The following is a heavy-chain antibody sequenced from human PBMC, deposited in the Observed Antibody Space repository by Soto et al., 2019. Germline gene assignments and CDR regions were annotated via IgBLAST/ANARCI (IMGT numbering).Heavy chain of an antibody. Sequence: PGESLKISCKGSGYSFTSYWIGWVRQMPGKGLEWMGIIYPGDSDTRYSPSFQGQVTISADKSISTAYLQWSSLKASDTAMYYCASPYGANRGSSGWAVAFDIWGQGTMVTVPS. J-gene: IGHJ3*02. V-gene: IGHV5-51*01. D-gene: IGHD6-19*01. CDR1: GYSFTSYW. CDR3: ASPYGANRGSSGWAVAFDI. CDR2: IYPGDSDT.